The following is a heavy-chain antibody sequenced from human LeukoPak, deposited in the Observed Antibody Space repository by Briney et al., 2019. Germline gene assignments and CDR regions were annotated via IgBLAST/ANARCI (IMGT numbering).Heavy chain of an antibody. V-gene: IGHV4-4*09. D-gene: IGHD6-6*01. CDR2: IHASGPT. CDR1: GGSISTYY. CDR3: ARHDAGIAARPFDN. J-gene: IGHJ4*02. Sequence: SETLSLTCTVSGGSISTYYWSWIRRPPGKGLEWIAYIHASGPTNYNPSLKSRITISVDTSKNQFSLKLSSVTAADTAVYYCARHDAGIAARPFDNWGQGTLVTISS.